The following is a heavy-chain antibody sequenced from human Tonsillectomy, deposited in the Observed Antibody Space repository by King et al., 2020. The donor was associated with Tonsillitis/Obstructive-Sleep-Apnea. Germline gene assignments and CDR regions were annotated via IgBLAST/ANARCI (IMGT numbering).Heavy chain of an antibody. V-gene: IGHV3-15*01. D-gene: IGHD2/OR15-2a*01. J-gene: IGHJ6*03. Sequence: VQLVESGGGLVKPGGSLRLSCAVSGITFSNAWMSWVRQAPGKGLEWVGRIKSKTDGGTTDYAAPIKGRFTISRDDSKKTLVLQMKSLKTADTAVYYCTTDQIWIDTDVGRYFNYMAVWGKGTTFTVSS. CDR1: GITFSNAW. CDR2: IKSKTDGGTT. CDR3: TTDQIWIDTDVGRYFNYMAV.